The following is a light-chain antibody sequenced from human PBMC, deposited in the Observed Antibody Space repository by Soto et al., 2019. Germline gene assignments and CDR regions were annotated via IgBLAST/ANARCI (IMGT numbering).Light chain of an antibody. J-gene: IGKJ1*01. CDR3: QQYNSYSEA. CDR1: QSISSW. V-gene: IGKV1-5*03. CDR2: KAS. Sequence: DIQMTQSPSTLSASVGDRVTITCRASQSISSWLAWYQQTPGKAPKLLIYKASSLERGVPSRFSGSGSGTEFTLTISSLQPDDFATYYCQQYNSYSEAFGQGTKVDIK.